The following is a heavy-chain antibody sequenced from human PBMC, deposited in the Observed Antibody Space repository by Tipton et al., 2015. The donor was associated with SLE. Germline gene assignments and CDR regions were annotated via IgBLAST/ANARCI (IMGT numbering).Heavy chain of an antibody. V-gene: IGHV3-23*01. CDR1: GFSFRSYA. CDR2: ITDDGGST. CDR3: AKGSAAARPYYFDN. J-gene: IGHJ4*02. Sequence: SLRLPCIASGFSFRSYAMSWVRQAPGEGLEWVSAITDDGGSTYYADSVKGRFTISRDNSRNTLYLQMNSLRAEDTAVYYCAKGSAAARPYYFDNWGQGTLVTVSP. D-gene: IGHD6-13*01.